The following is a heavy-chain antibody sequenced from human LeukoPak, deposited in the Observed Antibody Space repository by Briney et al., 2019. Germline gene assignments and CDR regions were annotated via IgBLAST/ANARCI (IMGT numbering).Heavy chain of an antibody. Sequence: PGGSLRLSCAASGFTFSSYEMNWVRQAPGKGLEWVSYISSSGSTIYYADSVKGRFTISRDNAKNSLYLQMNSLRAEDTAVYYCARDWLRVAFDIWGQGTMVTVSS. CDR2: ISSSGSTI. J-gene: IGHJ3*02. V-gene: IGHV3-48*03. CDR1: GFTFSSYE. CDR3: ARDWLRVAFDI. D-gene: IGHD5-18*01.